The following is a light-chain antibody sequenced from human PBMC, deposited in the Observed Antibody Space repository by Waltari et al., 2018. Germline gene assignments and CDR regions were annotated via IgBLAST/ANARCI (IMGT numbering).Light chain of an antibody. CDR2: EAS. CDR3: QQYFNYPWT. J-gene: IGKJ1*01. Sequence: DIQMTQSPSTLSASIGDRVTITCRASQSITNWLAWYQQKPGKAPKLLIYEASDLEDGGPSRFSGSGSETEFTLTISSLQPDDFAAYYCQQYFNYPWTFGQGTTV. V-gene: IGKV1-5*03. CDR1: QSITNW.